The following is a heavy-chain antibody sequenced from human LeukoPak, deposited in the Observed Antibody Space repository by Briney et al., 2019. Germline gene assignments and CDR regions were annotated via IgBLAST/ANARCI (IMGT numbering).Heavy chain of an antibody. Sequence: SVKVSCKASGGTFSSYAISWVRQAPGQGLEWMGGIIPIFGTANYAQKFQGRVTITTDESTSTAYMELSSLRSEDTAVYYCARDRSVGVTSDYWGQGTLVTVSS. J-gene: IGHJ4*02. D-gene: IGHD4-11*01. CDR2: IIPIFGTA. V-gene: IGHV1-69*05. CDR3: ARDRSVGVTSDY. CDR1: GGTFSSYA.